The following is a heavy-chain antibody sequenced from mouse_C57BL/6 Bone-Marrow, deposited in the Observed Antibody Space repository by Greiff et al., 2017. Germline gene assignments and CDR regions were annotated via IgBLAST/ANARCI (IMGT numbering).Heavy chain of an antibody. CDR2: IHPNSGST. J-gene: IGHJ4*01. CDR3: ASGDSSGYDYAMDY. CDR1: GYTFTSYW. V-gene: IGHV1-64*01. Sequence: VQLKQPGAELVKPGASVKLSCKASGYTFTSYWMHWVKQRPGQGLEWIGMIHPNSGSTNYNEKFKSKATLTVDKSSSTAYLQLSSLTSEDSAVYYCASGDSSGYDYAMDYWGQGTSVTVSS. D-gene: IGHD3-2*02.